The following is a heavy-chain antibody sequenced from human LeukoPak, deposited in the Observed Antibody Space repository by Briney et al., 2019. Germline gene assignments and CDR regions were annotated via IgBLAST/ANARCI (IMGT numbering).Heavy chain of an antibody. D-gene: IGHD3-10*01. V-gene: IGHV1-2*02. CDR1: GYTFTGYY. J-gene: IGHJ4*02. CDR3: ARGGAYGSGSYFPY. Sequence: GASVKVSCKASGYTFTGYYMHWVRQAPGQGLEWMGWINPNSGGTNYAQKFQGRVTMTRDTSISTAYMELSSLRSEDTVVYYCARGGAYGSGSYFPYWGQGTLVTVSS. CDR2: INPNSGGT.